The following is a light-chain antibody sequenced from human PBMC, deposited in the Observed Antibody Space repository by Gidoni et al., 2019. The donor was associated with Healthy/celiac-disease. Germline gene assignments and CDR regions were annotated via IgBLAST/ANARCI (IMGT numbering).Light chain of an antibody. CDR1: KLGDKY. Sequence: SYELPHPPSVSVSPGQTASITCPGDKLGDKYACWYQQKPGQSPVLVIYQDSKRPSGIPERFSGSNSGNTATLTISGTQAMDEADYYCQAWDSSTGVFGGGTKLTVL. V-gene: IGLV3-1*01. CDR3: QAWDSSTGV. CDR2: QDS. J-gene: IGLJ2*01.